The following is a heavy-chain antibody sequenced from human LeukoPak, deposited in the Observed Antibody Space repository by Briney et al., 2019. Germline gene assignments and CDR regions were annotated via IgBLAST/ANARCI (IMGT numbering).Heavy chain of an antibody. V-gene: IGHV3-30-3*01. Sequence: SGGSLRLSCAASGFTFSSYAMHWVRQAPGKGLEWVAVISYDGSNKYCADSVKGRFTISRDNSKNTLYLQMNSLRAEDTAVYYCARDIVGASDYWGQGTLVTVSS. D-gene: IGHD1-26*01. J-gene: IGHJ4*02. CDR3: ARDIVGASDY. CDR1: GFTFSSYA. CDR2: ISYDGSNK.